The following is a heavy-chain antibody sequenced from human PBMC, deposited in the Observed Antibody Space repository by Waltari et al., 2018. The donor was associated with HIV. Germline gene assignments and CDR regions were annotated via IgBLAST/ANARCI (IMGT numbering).Heavy chain of an antibody. V-gene: IGHV1-69*01. CDR1: GGGFGSYT. CDR3: ARGGCSGRTCYSKSFDL. D-gene: IGHD2-15*01. J-gene: IGHJ3*01. CDR2: IIPKFGAT. Sequence: QVQLVQSGAEMKLPESSVKVSCKASGGGFGSYTISWVRQAPGQGLEWMGGIIPKFGATNFEQKFQGRVTISADESTSTGYLELTSLRSDDTAVYYCARGGCSGRTCYSKSFDLWGQGTKVTVSS.